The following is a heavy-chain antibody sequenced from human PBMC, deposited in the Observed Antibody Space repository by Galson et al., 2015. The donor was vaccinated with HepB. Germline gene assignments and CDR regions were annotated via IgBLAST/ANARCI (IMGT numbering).Heavy chain of an antibody. CDR3: ARDEGDYYDSSGYNGWFDP. CDR2: IYTSGST. Sequence: ETLSLTCTVSGGSISSYYWSWIRQPAGKGLEWIGRIYTSGSTNYNPSLKSRATMSVDTSKNQFSLKLSSVTAADTAVYYCARDEGDYYDSSGYNGWFDPWGQGTLVTVSS. J-gene: IGHJ5*02. V-gene: IGHV4-4*07. D-gene: IGHD3-22*01. CDR1: GGSISSYY.